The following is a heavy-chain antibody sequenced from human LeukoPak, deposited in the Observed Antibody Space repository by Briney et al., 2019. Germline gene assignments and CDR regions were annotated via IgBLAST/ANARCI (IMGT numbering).Heavy chain of an antibody. CDR1: GGTFSSYA. Sequence: SVKVSCKASGGTFSSYAISWVRQAPGQGLEWMGRIIPILGIANYAQKFQGRVTITADKSTSTAYMELSSLRSEDTAVYYCARGNNYGSAQTRFDPWGQGTLVTVSS. V-gene: IGHV1-69*04. J-gene: IGHJ5*01. CDR3: ARGNNYGSAQTRFDP. D-gene: IGHD3-10*01. CDR2: IIPILGIA.